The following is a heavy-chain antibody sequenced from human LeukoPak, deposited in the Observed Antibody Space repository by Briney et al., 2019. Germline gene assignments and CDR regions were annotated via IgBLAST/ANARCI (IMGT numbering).Heavy chain of an antibody. CDR1: GFTFSSYG. J-gene: IGHJ4*02. Sequence: GRSLRLSCAASGFTFSSYGMHWVRQAPGKGLEWVSTMNSDGGYIVYADSVKGRFTISKDNAKNSLYLQMNSLRADDTAVYYCARDNAGWSRDYWGQGTLVTVSS. CDR3: ARDNAGWSRDY. V-gene: IGHV3-21*01. D-gene: IGHD6-19*01. CDR2: MNSDGGYI.